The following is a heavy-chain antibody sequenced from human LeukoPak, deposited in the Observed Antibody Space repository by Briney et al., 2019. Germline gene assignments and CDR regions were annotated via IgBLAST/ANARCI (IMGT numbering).Heavy chain of an antibody. V-gene: IGHV3-11*04. CDR2: ISSGGDIM. CDR3: ARDLGYYDSSGYYG. CDR1: GLRFSDYY. J-gene: IGHJ4*02. Sequence: PGGSLRLSCAASGLRFSDYYVSWIRQAPGKGLQWVSYISSGGDIMHYADSVKGRFTISRDNAKNSLYLQMNSLRAEDTAVYYCARDLGYYDSSGYYGWGQGTLVTVSS. D-gene: IGHD3-22*01.